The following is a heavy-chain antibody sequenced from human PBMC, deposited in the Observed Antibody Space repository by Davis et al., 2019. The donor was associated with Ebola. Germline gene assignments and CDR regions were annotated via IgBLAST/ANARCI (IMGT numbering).Heavy chain of an antibody. Sequence: AASVKVSCKASGYTFTSYAMHWVRQAPGQRLEWMGWITAGNGNTKYSQKFQGRVTITRDTSASTAYMELSSLRSEDTAVYYCARGSSKAYYYYGMDVWGQGTTVTVSS. J-gene: IGHJ6*02. CDR1: GYTFTSYA. D-gene: IGHD6-6*01. V-gene: IGHV1-3*01. CDR2: ITAGNGNT. CDR3: ARGSSKAYYYYGMDV.